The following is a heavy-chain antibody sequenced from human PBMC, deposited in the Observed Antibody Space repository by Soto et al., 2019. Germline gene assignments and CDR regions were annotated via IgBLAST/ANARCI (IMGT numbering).Heavy chain of an antibody. CDR2: INHSGST. Sequence: PSETLSLTCAVYGGSFSGYYWSWIRQPPGKGLEWIGEINHSGSTNYNPSLKSRVTISVDTSKNQFSLKLSSVTAADTAVYYCARGKSPESTVTTYRWFDPWGQGTLVTVSS. D-gene: IGHD4-17*01. V-gene: IGHV4-34*01. J-gene: IGHJ5*02. CDR1: GGSFSGYY. CDR3: ARGKSPESTVTTYRWFDP.